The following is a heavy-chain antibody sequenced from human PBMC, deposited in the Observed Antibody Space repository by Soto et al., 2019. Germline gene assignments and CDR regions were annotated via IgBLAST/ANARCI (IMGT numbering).Heavy chain of an antibody. CDR2: IIPIFGTA. J-gene: IGHJ2*01. D-gene: IGHD5-12*01. CDR3: ARGNHRWLQLWYFDL. CDR1: GGTFSSYT. V-gene: IGHV1-69*12. Sequence: QVQLVQPGAEVKKPGSSVTVSCKASGGTFSSYTISWVRQAPGQGLEWMGGIIPIFGTANHAQKCRGRVTYNADEPTSTDYMELRSLRSEDSAVYYCARGNHRWLQLWYFDLWRRGTLVTVSS.